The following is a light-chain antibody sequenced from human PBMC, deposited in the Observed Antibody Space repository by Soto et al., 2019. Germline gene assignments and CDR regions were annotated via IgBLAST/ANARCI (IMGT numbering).Light chain of an antibody. Sequence: IQMTQSPSSLSASVGDRVTITCRASQRITTYLNWYQQKPGKAPKLLISTAATLQGGVPSRFSGSGSGTDCTLTITTLQPEDFATYFCQQSYSTPYTFGQGTKLEI. CDR2: TAA. J-gene: IGKJ2*01. CDR3: QQSYSTPYT. V-gene: IGKV1-39*01. CDR1: QRITTY.